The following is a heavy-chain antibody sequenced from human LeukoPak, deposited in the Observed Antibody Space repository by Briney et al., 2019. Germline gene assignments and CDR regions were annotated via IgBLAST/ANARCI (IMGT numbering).Heavy chain of an antibody. V-gene: IGHV3-48*01. CDR3: ARDFRSSSWYIGDY. D-gene: IGHD6-13*01. CDR2: ISAGGTPV. J-gene: IGHJ4*02. CDR1: GFTFSSYS. Sequence: GGSLRLSCAASGFTFSSYSMNWVRLALGKGLEWISYISAGGTPVYYADSVEGRFTVSRDNEKNSLYLQLNSLRADDTAVYYCARDFRSSSWYIGDYWGQGAQVTVSP.